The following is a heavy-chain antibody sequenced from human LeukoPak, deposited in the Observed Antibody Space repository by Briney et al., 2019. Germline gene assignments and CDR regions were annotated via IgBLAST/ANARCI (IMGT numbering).Heavy chain of an antibody. Sequence: SETLSLTCAVYGGSFSGYYWSWIRQPPGKGLEWIGEINHSGNTNYNPSLKSRVTISLGTSKNQFSLKLTSVTAADTAVYYCARAFRPGGYDKSFDYWGQGTLVTVSS. CDR2: INHSGNT. J-gene: IGHJ4*02. CDR1: GGSFSGYY. D-gene: IGHD5-12*01. V-gene: IGHV4-34*01. CDR3: ARAFRPGGYDKSFDY.